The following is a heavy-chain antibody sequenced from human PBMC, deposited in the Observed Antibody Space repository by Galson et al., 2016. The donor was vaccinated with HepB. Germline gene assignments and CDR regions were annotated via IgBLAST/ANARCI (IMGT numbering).Heavy chain of an antibody. D-gene: IGHD6-13*01. Sequence: SLRLSCAASGFTFSSYAMHWVRQAPGKGLEYVSAISSNGGTTYYADSVKGRFTISRDNSKNTLYLQMGSLRAEDMAGYYCARWGTSSWYDYWGQGTPVIVSS. CDR3: ARWGTSSWYDY. CDR1: GFTFSSYA. V-gene: IGHV3-64*02. CDR2: ISSNGGTT. J-gene: IGHJ4*02.